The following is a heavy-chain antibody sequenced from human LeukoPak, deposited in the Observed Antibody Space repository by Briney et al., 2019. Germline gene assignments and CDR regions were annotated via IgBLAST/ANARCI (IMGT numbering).Heavy chain of an antibody. Sequence: SQTLSLTRAVSGGSTTSFYWSWVPQPPGNGLKWVGYISYAGGTTYNPSIKGRVSMSIDTSRNQFSLRLTSMTDADTALYYCARVGDTSGYFYYFDYWGQGTLVSVSS. CDR2: ISYAGGT. D-gene: IGHD3-22*01. J-gene: IGHJ4*02. CDR1: GGSTTSFY. CDR3: ARVGDTSGYFYYFDY. V-gene: IGHV4-59*08.